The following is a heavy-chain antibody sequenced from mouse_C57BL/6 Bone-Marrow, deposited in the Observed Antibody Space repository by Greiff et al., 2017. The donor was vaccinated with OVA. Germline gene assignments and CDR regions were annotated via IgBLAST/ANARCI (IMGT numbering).Heavy chain of an antibody. CDR3: ARDAYGNYVDYFDY. V-gene: IGHV5-4*01. CDR2: ISDGGSYT. J-gene: IGHJ2*01. D-gene: IGHD2-1*01. CDR1: GFTFSSYA. Sequence: EVKLMESGGGLVKPGGSLKLSCAASGFTFSSYAMSWVRQTPEKRLEWVATISDGGSYTYYPDNVKGRFTISRDNAKNNLYLQMSHLKSEDTAMYYCARDAYGNYVDYFDYWGQGTTLTVSS.